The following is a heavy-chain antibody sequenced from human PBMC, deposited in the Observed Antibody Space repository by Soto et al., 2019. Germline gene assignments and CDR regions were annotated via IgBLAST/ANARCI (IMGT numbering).Heavy chain of an antibody. CDR3: ARRALRGDGSGSYEAYYYYMDV. V-gene: IGHV4-59*08. Sequence: SETLSLTCTVSGGSISSYYWTWIRQPPGKGLEGIGSIYYSGSTNYNPSLKSRVTISVDTSKNQFSLKLSSVTAADTAVYYCARRALRGDGSGSYEAYYYYMDVWGKGTTVTVSS. D-gene: IGHD3-10*01. CDR2: IYYSGST. CDR1: GGSISSYY. J-gene: IGHJ6*03.